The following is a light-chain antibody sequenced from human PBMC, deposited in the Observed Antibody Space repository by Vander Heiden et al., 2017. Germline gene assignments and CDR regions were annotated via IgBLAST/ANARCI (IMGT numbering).Light chain of an antibody. V-gene: IGKV3-11*01. Sequence: EIVLTQSPATLSLSPGERATLSCRASQSVSSYLAWYQQKPGQAPRLLIYDASNRATGIPARFSGSGSGTDFTLTISSLEPEDFAVYYCQQRNNGPPWLTFGGGTKVEIK. CDR3: QQRNNGPPWLT. CDR2: DAS. J-gene: IGKJ4*01. CDR1: QSVSSY.